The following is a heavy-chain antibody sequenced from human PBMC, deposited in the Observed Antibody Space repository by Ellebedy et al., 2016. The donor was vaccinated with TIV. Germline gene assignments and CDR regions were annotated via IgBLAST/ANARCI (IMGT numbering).Heavy chain of an antibody. V-gene: IGHV3-21*01. CDR1: GFTFSSYS. CDR3: ARPKIPYSGSEGYFDY. D-gene: IGHD5-12*01. Sequence: GGSLRLSXAASGFTFSSYSMNWVRQAPGKGLEWVSSISSSSSYIYYADSVKGRFTISRDNAKNSLYLQMNSLRAEDTAVYYCARPKIPYSGSEGYFDYWGQGTLVTVSS. CDR2: ISSSSSYI. J-gene: IGHJ4*02.